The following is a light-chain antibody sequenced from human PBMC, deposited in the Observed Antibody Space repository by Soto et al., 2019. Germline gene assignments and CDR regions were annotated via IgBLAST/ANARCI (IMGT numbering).Light chain of an antibody. CDR2: AAS. CDR3: QKYNSAPWT. CDR1: QGFSNY. J-gene: IGKJ1*01. V-gene: IGKV1-27*01. Sequence: DIQMTQSPSSLPTSVGDRVTITCRASQGFSNYLAWYQHKPGKVPKLLIYAASTLQSGVPSRFSGSGSGTDFTLTISSLQPEDVATYYCQKYNSAPWTFSQGTKVDIK.